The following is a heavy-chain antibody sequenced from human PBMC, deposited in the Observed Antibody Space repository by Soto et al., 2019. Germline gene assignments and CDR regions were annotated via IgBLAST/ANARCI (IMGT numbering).Heavy chain of an antibody. CDR2: IDTSGTKI. CDR1: GYTFSDYY. D-gene: IGHD3-3*01. Sequence: GGSVRLSCAASGYTFSDYYMSWIRQAPGKGLEWISYIDTSGTKIYYADSVKGRFTITRDNAKNSLYLEMNSLRDEDTAVYYCASHYDMWSGYLSPVDYWGQGTLVTSPQ. V-gene: IGHV3-11*01. CDR3: ASHYDMWSGYLSPVDY. J-gene: IGHJ4*02.